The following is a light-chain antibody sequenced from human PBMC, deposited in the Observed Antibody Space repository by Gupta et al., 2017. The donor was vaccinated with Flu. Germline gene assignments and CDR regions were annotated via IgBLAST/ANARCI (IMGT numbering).Light chain of an antibody. CDR3: SANRNKSPV. V-gene: IGLV2-14*03. CDR2: EVS. CDR1: SSDNGNYNY. J-gene: IGLJ2*01. Sequence: SALTQPAPVSGFPGQAITIPCTGTSSDNGNYNYVSWYQQHPGSAPKLLIYEVSQRAIDNSSRCSGSRSGNTASLTVSGPQDEDEAVYYCSANRNKSPVFGGGTKLSVL.